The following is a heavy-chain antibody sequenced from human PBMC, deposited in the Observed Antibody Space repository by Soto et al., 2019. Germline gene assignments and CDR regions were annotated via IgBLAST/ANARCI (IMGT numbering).Heavy chain of an antibody. CDR2: ISWNSGSI. CDR1: GFTFDDYA. J-gene: IGHJ3*02. V-gene: IGHV3-9*01. D-gene: IGHD3-22*01. Sequence: GGSLRLSCAASGFTFDDYAMHWVRQAPGKGLEWVSGISWNSGSIGYADSVKGRFTISRDNAKNSLYLQMNSLRAGDTALYYCAKDSTSGYYASGSAFDIWGQGTMVTVSS. CDR3: AKDSTSGYYASGSAFDI.